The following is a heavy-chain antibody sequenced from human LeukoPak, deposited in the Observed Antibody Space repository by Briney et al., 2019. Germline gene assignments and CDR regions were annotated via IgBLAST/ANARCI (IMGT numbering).Heavy chain of an antibody. D-gene: IGHD5-12*01. CDR3: ARHGYSAYGGFDY. CDR1: GFTFSSYE. J-gene: IGHJ4*02. Sequence: PGGSLRLSCAASGFTFSSYEMNWGRQAPGKGLEWGSYISSSGSTMYYADSVKGRFTISRDNAKNSLYLQMNSLRAEDTAVYYCARHGYSAYGGFDYWGQGTLVTVSS. V-gene: IGHV3-48*03. CDR2: ISSSGSTM.